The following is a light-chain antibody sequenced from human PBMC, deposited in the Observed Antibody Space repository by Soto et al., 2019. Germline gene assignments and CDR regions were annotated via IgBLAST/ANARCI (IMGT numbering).Light chain of an antibody. CDR1: QAIRND. Sequence: DIQMTQSPSSLSASVGDRVTITCRASQAIRNDLAWYQQKTGRAPKRLIYGSSSLQSGVPSRFSGRGSGTEFTLTISSLQPDDFATYYCQKYNSYPWTCGQGTKVDIK. V-gene: IGKV1-17*01. J-gene: IGKJ1*01. CDR3: QKYNSYPWT. CDR2: GSS.